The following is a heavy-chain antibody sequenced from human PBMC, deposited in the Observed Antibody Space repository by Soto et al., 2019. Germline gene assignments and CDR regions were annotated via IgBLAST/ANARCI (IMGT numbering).Heavy chain of an antibody. D-gene: IGHD1-20*01. CDR1: GYTFTSYA. CDR2: INAGNGNT. CDR3: ARGITLPTPLDY. V-gene: IGHV1-3*05. Sequence: QVQLVQSGAEEKKPGASVKVSCKASGYTFTSYAMHWVRQAPGQRLEWMGWINAGNGNTKYSQQFQGRVTITRDTSASTAYRELSSLRSEDTAVYYCARGITLPTPLDYWGQGTLVTVSS. J-gene: IGHJ4*02.